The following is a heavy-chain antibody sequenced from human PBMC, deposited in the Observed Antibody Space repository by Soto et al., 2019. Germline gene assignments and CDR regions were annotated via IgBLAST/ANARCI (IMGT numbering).Heavy chain of an antibody. CDR3: ARGLVVVAATVEGGWFDP. CDR1: GGSFSGYY. CDR2: INHSGST. J-gene: IGHJ5*02. Sequence: SETLSLTCAVYGGSFSGYYWSWIRQPPGKGLEWIGEINHSGSTNYNPSLKSRVTISVDTSKNQFSLKLSSVTAADTAVYYCARGLVVVAATVEGGWFDPWGQGTLVTVSS. D-gene: IGHD2-15*01. V-gene: IGHV4-34*01.